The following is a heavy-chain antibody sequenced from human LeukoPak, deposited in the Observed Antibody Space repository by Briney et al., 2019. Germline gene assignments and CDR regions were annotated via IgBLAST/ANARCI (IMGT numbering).Heavy chain of an antibody. J-gene: IGHJ4*02. CDR2: VYYSGKI. CDR1: GDSIRGYY. D-gene: IGHD3-9*01. Sequence: SETLSLTCTVSGDSIRGYYWSWLRQPPGKGLEWIGNVYYSGKINYNSSLESRVTLSVDTSKNQFSLKLTSVTAADTAVYFCARARELAFMAYYFDYWGQGTLATVSP. V-gene: IGHV4-59*01. CDR3: ARARELAFMAYYFDY.